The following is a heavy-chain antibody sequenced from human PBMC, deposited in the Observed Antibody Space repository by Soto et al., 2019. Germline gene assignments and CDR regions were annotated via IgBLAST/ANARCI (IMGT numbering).Heavy chain of an antibody. CDR1: GFTFSTYT. Sequence: PRGSLRLSCAASGFTFSTYTMNWVRQAPGKGLEWVAGIFPGGSTYYANSVKGRFTISRDHSQSSVFLQMSSLRDEETAVYYCAKDRQPECIWTFELWCQGTLVTVS. CDR2: IFPGGST. J-gene: IGHJ4*02. V-gene: IGHV3-23*03. CDR3: AKDRQPECIWTFEL. D-gene: IGHD3-9*01.